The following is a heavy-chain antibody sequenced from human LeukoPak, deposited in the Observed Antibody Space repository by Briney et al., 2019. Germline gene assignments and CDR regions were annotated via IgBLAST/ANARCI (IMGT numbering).Heavy chain of an antibody. Sequence: GESLKISCKGSGYSFTSYWIGWVRQMPGKGLGWMGIIYPGDSDTRYSPSFQGQVTISADKSISTAYLQWSSLKASDTAMYYCARPRRYYDRDDAFDIWGQGTMVTVSS. J-gene: IGHJ3*02. CDR2: IYPGDSDT. V-gene: IGHV5-51*01. D-gene: IGHD3-22*01. CDR3: ARPRRYYDRDDAFDI. CDR1: GYSFTSYW.